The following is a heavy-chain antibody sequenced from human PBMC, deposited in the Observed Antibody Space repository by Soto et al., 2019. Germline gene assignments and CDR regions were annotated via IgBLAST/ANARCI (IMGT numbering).Heavy chain of an antibody. Sequence: QVVVVESGGGVVQPGRSLTLSCAASGFMFETFYMHWVHQAPGKGLQWVAVISSDGRNKYYAESVKGRFSISRDNSKNTLYLQLNSLIPQDTAVYYCARVFDGYYFDYWGQGALVTVSS. CDR3: ARVFDGYYFDY. V-gene: IGHV3-30*04. J-gene: IGHJ4*02. CDR1: GFMFETFY. CDR2: ISSDGRNK. D-gene: IGHD6-13*01.